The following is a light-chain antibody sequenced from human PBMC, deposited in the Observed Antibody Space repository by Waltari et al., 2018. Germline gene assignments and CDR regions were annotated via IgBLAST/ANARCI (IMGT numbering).Light chain of an antibody. CDR3: CSYAGGRPHVV. J-gene: IGLJ2*01. Sequence: QSALTQPASVSGSPGQSITISCTGTSSDVGTYNLVSWYQQHPGKAPKLMIYEGTKRHSGVTNRCSGSKSGNTASLTISGLQAEDEAHYYCCSYAGGRPHVVFGGGTQLTVL. CDR1: SSDVGTYNL. CDR2: EGT. V-gene: IGLV2-23*01.